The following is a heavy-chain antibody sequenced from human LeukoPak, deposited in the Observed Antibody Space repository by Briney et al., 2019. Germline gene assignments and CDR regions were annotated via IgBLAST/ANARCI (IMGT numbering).Heavy chain of an antibody. CDR1: GFTLSSYA. CDR3: ARDGSSGWTWYFDY. Sequence: GGSLRLSCAASGFTLSSYAMHWVRQAPGKGLEWVAVISYDGSNKYYADSVKGRFTISRDNSKNTLYLQMNSLRAEDTAVYYCARDGSSGWTWYFDYWGQGTLVTVSS. CDR2: ISYDGSNK. D-gene: IGHD6-19*01. J-gene: IGHJ4*02. V-gene: IGHV3-30-3*01.